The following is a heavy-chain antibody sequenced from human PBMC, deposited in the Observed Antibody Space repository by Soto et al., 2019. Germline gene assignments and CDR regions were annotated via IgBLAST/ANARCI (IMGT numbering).Heavy chain of an antibody. Sequence: QVQLVQSGAELRKPGASVKVSCEASGYTFTSYDINWVRQATGQGLEWMGWMNPNTGNSGYAQKFQGRVTMTSDTSISTAHMELSSLRSEDTAVYYCARRAETNGWNGFGADKYYFDFWGQGTLVTVSS. V-gene: IGHV1-8*01. CDR3: ARRAETNGWNGFGADKYYFDF. J-gene: IGHJ4*02. CDR2: MNPNTGNS. CDR1: GYTFTSYD. D-gene: IGHD1-1*01.